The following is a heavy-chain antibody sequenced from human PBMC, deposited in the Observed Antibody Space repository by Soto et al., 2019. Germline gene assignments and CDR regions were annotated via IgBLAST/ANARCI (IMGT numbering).Heavy chain of an antibody. CDR1: GESCSGYY. Sequence: LSLTCAVYGESCSGYYWSWIRQPPGKGLEWIGEINHSGSTNYNPSLKSRVTISVDTSKNQFSLKLSSVTAADTAVYYCARGLSSAYYYDSGSYYAPPYFDFWGQGTLVTVSS. CDR3: ARGLSSAYYYDSGSYYAPPYFDF. D-gene: IGHD3-10*01. V-gene: IGHV4-34*01. J-gene: IGHJ4*02. CDR2: INHSGST.